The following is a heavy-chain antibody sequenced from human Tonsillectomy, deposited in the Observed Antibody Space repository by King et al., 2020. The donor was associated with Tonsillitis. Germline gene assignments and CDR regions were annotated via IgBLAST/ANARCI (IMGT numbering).Heavy chain of an antibody. V-gene: IGHV3-30*18. CDR3: GKDKDNLLLWFGMVV. CDR1: GFTFSSYG. CDR2: ISNDGSNK. D-gene: IGHD3-10*01. J-gene: IGHJ6*02. Sequence: VQLVESGGGVVQPGRSLRLSCAASGFTFSSYGMHWVRQAPGKGLEWVALISNDGSNKYYADSVKGRFTISRDNSKKTLYMQMNSLRAEDTAVYFCGKDKDNLLLWFGMVVWGQGTTVTVSS.